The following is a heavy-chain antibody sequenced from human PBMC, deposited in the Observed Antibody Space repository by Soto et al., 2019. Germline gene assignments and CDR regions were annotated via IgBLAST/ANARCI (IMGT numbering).Heavy chain of an antibody. CDR3: ASFYVLCDGGRCLGVGLDV. D-gene: IGHD2-8*01. Sequence: VGSLRLSCAVSGFTVSSKYRSWVRQAPGKGLEWVSLIQSGGPTYYADSVKGRFTISRDTSENTVHLQMDSLRAEDTAVYYCASFYVLCDGGRCLGVGLDVCGKGTTVTVSS. J-gene: IGHJ6*03. V-gene: IGHV3-66*01. CDR1: GFTVSSKY. CDR2: IQSGGPT.